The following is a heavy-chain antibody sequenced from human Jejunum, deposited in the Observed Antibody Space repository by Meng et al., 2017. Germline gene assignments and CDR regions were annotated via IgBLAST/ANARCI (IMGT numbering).Heavy chain of an antibody. V-gene: IGHV1-18*01. J-gene: IGHJ4*02. CDR2: INGYNGDT. D-gene: IGHD4-17*01. CDR3: AKDYYRDYVYDY. Sequence: QVQLVQSGAGVKEPGASVKVSCKASGYTFTSNGIGWVRQAPGQGLEWMGWINGYNGDTNYAQKFQGRVSMTTDTSTSTAYMELRSLISDDTAVYYCAKDYYRDYVYDYWGQGTLVTVSS. CDR1: GYTFTSNG.